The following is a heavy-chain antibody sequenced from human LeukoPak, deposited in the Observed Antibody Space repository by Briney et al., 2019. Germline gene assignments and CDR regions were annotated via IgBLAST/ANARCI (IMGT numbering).Heavy chain of an antibody. V-gene: IGHV3-7*02. CDR2: IKEEGSAK. CDR3: ARGTSIAAAGLYYFDY. Sequence: GGSLRLSCAASGFIFSSYWMNWVRQAPGKGLEWVANIKEEGSAKYYVDSVKGRFTISRDNAKNSLYLQMNSLRDEDTAVYYCARGTSIAAAGLYYFDYWGQGTLVTVSS. J-gene: IGHJ4*02. CDR1: GFIFSSYW. D-gene: IGHD6-13*01.